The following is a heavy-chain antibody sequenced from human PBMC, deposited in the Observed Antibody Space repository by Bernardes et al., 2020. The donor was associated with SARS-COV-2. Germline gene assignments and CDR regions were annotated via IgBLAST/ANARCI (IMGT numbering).Heavy chain of an antibody. Sequence: ASMKVSCKASGYMFKMYGVTWVRQAPGQGLEWVGWISAYNGNIKYAQKFQGRVSMTTDTSSSTAYLELWDLRSDDMARYFCARSPPGVGRISICGVVIGPDSYHYMGIWGPGTTVTVSS. CDR1: GYMFKMYG. J-gene: IGHJ6*03. V-gene: IGHV1-18*03. CDR3: ARSPPGVGRISICGVVIGPDSYHYMGI. CDR2: ISAYNGNI. D-gene: IGHD3-3*01.